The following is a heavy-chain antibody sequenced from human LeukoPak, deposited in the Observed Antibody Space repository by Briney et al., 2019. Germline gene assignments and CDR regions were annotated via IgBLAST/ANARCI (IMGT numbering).Heavy chain of an antibody. D-gene: IGHD5-12*01. J-gene: IGHJ4*02. CDR3: ASPPGRGYEVPYFDY. V-gene: IGHV1-46*01. CDR2: INPSGGST. CDR1: GYTFTSYY. Sequence: EASVKVSCKASGYTFTSYYMHWVRQAPGQGLEWMGIINPSGGSTSYAQKFQGRVTMTRDMSTSTVYMELSSLRSEDTAVYYCASPPGRGYEVPYFDYWGQGTLVTVSS.